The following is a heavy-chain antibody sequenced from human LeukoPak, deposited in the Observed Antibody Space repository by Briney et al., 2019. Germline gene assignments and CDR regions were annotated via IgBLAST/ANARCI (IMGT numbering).Heavy chain of an antibody. V-gene: IGHV3-53*01. CDR3: AKDLYDGYYDSSGYYGGFDY. Sequence: GGSLRLSCAASGFTVSSNYMSWVRQAPGKGLEWVSVIYSGGSTYYADSVKGRFTISRDNSKNTLYLQMNSLRAEDTAVYYCAKDLYDGYYDSSGYYGGFDYWGQGTLVTVSS. D-gene: IGHD3-22*01. CDR2: IYSGGST. J-gene: IGHJ4*02. CDR1: GFTVSSNY.